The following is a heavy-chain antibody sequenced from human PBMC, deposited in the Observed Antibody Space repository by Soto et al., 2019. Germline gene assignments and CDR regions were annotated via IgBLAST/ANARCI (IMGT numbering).Heavy chain of an antibody. CDR2: ISSGGST. D-gene: IGHD5-12*01. CDR1: TFTFSNYG. CDR3: AKENSGSEK. J-gene: IGHJ4*02. Sequence: EVQLLESGGGLVHPGGSLRLSCAASTFTFSNYGMSWVRQAPGKGLEWVSAISSGGSTFSAESVKGRFTISRDNSKNTLYLQMNSLRAEDTAVYYSAKENSGSEKWGQGTLVTVSS. V-gene: IGHV3-23*01.